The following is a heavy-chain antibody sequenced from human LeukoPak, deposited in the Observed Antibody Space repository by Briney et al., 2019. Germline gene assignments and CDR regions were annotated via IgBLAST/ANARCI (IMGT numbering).Heavy chain of an antibody. D-gene: IGHD5-24*01. CDR3: ARNERRAQMGTYYAYFYYMDV. V-gene: IGHV4-59*11. J-gene: IGHJ6*03. Sequence: SETLSLTCTVSNGSISSHYWSWIRQPPGKGLEWIGLIYSSGYTNYNPSLKSRVTISVDTSRNQFSLKLSSATAADTAAYYCARNERRAQMGTYYAYFYYMDVWGKGSTVTVSS. CDR1: NGSISSHY. CDR2: IYSSGYT.